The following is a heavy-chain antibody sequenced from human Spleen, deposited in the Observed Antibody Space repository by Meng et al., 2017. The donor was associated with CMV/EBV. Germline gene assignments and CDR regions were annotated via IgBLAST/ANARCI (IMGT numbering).Heavy chain of an antibody. CDR3: ARDPLCSSTSCDTGGLDY. CDR2: ISYDGSNE. V-gene: IGHV3-30-3*01. CDR1: TFSSYA. J-gene: IGHJ4*02. Sequence: TFSSYALPWVRQAPGKRLEWVAVISYDGSNEYYADSVKGRFTISRGNSKNTLYLQMNSLRAEDTAVYYCARDPLCSSTSCDTGGLDYWGQGTLVTVSS. D-gene: IGHD2-2*02.